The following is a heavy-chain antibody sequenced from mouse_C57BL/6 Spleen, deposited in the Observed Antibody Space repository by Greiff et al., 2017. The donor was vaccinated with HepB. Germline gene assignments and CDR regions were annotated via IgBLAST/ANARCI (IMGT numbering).Heavy chain of an antibody. CDR2: INPNNGGT. J-gene: IGHJ4*01. CDR3: ARDSKRDYYAMDY. V-gene: IGHV1-26*01. D-gene: IGHD2-5*01. CDR1: GYTFTDYY. Sequence: VQLQQSGPELVKPGASVKISCKASGYTFTDYYMNWVKQSHGKSLEWIGDINPNNGGTSYNQKFKGKATLTVDKSSSTAYMELRSLTSEDSAVYYCARDSKRDYYAMDYWGQGTSVTVSS.